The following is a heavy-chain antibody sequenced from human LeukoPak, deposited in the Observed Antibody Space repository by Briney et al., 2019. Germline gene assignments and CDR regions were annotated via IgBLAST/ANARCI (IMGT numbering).Heavy chain of an antibody. J-gene: IGHJ3*01. CDR2: ISGSGGST. CDR3: AKRRLEDSGTYGGGFDF. D-gene: IGHD4-23*01. V-gene: IGHV3-23*01. Sequence: PGGSLRLSCAASGFTFSSYAMSWVRQAPGEGLEWGSAISGSGGSTYYAHSVMGRFTISRDNSKNTLHLQMNTLTTEDTAVYYCAKRRLEDSGTYGGGFDFWGQGTMVTVSS. CDR1: GFTFSSYA.